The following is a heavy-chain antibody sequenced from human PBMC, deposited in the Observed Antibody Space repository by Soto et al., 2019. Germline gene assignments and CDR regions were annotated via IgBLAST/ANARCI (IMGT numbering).Heavy chain of an antibody. V-gene: IGHV3-23*01. J-gene: IGHJ4*02. Sequence: GGSLILSCAASGFTFSIYAMSWVRQSPGKGLEWVSAISGSGGSTYYADSVKGRFTISRDNSKNTLYLQMNSLRAEDTAVYYCASRIAAAGRIDYWGQGTLVTVSS. D-gene: IGHD6-13*01. CDR3: ASRIAAAGRIDY. CDR2: ISGSGGST. CDR1: GFTFSIYA.